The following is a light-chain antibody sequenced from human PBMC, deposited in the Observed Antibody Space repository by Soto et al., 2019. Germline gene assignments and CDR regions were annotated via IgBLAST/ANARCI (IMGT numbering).Light chain of an antibody. J-gene: IGKJ3*01. CDR3: HQSFNSPFT. Sequence: DIQMTQSPSSLSASVGDRVTITCRASQSISSYLNWYQQKPGKAPELLIYAASSLQSGVPSRFSGSGSGTDFTLTISSLQPEDSATYFCHQSFNSPFTFGPGTKVDIK. V-gene: IGKV1-39*01. CDR1: QSISSY. CDR2: AAS.